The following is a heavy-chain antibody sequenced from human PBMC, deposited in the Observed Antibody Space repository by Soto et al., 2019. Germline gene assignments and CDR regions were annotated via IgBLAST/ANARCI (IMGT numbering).Heavy chain of an antibody. CDR3: ARDRGYDAHDYYYNAMDV. J-gene: IGHJ6*02. CDR2: IRGFSPYT. CDR1: GFTFRTYT. D-gene: IGHD2-15*01. Sequence: GGSLRLSCISSGFTFRTYTLNWVRQAPGTGLEWVSGIRGFSPYTFYAESVRGRVAISRDNAKNSLYLQMNSLRAEDTAVYYCARDRGYDAHDYYYNAMDVWGQGTTLTVSS. V-gene: IGHV3-21*01.